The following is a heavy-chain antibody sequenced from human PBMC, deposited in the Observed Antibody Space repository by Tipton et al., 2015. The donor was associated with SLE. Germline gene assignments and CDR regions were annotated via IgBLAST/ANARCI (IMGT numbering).Heavy chain of an antibody. Sequence: QVQLVQSGAEVKKPGASVKASCKASGGTFSSYAISWVRQAPGQGLEWMGGIIPIFGTANYAQKFQGRVTITTDESTSTAYMELSSLRSEDTAVYYCATTGVRERDFDYWGQGTLVTVSS. CDR1: GGTFSSYA. J-gene: IGHJ4*02. CDR2: IIPIFGTA. V-gene: IGHV1-69*01. D-gene: IGHD7-27*01. CDR3: ATTGVRERDFDY.